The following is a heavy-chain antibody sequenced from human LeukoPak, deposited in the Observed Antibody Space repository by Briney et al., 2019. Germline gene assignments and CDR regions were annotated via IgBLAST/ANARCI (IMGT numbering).Heavy chain of an antibody. Sequence: GGSLRLSCAASGFTFSNYWMHWVRQAPGKGLVWVSRINNDGSYTDYADSVQGRFTISRDNAKSTLYLQMNSLRAEDTAVYYCARLPGSNYYYMDVWGKGTTVTGSS. CDR3: ARLPGSNYYYMDV. CDR1: GFTFSNYW. J-gene: IGHJ6*03. CDR2: INNDGSYT. V-gene: IGHV3-74*01. D-gene: IGHD3-10*01.